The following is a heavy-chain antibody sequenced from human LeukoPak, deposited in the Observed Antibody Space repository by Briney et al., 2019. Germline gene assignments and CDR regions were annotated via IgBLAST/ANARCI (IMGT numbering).Heavy chain of an antibody. CDR3: ARSRYYFDSSSGSADY. CDR2: IYYSGST. CDR1: GGSISSSRQY. Sequence: SKTLSLTCTVSGGSISSSRQYWGWIRQPPGKGLECIGGIYYSGSTYYNPSLKSRVIISLDTSKNQFSLHLSSVTAADTAVYYCARSRYYFDSSSGSADYWGQGTLVTVSS. V-gene: IGHV4-39*07. J-gene: IGHJ4*02. D-gene: IGHD3-22*01.